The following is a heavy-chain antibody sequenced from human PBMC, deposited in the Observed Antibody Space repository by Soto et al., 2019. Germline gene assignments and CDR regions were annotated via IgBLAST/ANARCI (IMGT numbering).Heavy chain of an antibody. CDR1: GDSVSSNSAA. CDR3: SRGSFSTHGMYV. V-gene: IGHV6-1*01. CDR2: TYYRSKWSS. J-gene: IGHJ6*02. Sequence: PSQTLSLTCAISGDSVSSNSAAWNWVRQSPSRGLEWLGRTYYRSKWSSDYAVSVKSRITINPDASKNQFSLQLNSVTPEDTAVYYCSRGSFSTHGMYVWGQGTTVTVSS. D-gene: IGHD2-2*01.